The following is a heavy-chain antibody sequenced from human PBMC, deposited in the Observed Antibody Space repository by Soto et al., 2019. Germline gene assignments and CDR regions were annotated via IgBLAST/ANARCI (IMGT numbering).Heavy chain of an antibody. Sequence: DVQLLESGGGLVQPEGSLRLSCAASGFTFSSYAMGWVRQGPGKGLEWVAVVSIGGSTHYADSVRGRFTISRDNSKNTLSLKMNGLAAEDTAVDFCAKRRGAGGHFDYWGQGALVTVSS. CDR2: VSIGGST. V-gene: IGHV3-23*01. CDR1: GFTFSSYA. CDR3: AKRRGAGGHFDY. J-gene: IGHJ4*02. D-gene: IGHD2-15*01.